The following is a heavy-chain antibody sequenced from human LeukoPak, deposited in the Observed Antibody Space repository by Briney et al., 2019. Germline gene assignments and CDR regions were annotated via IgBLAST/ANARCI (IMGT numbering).Heavy chain of an antibody. V-gene: IGHV6-1*01. CDR1: GDSVSSNGAA. CDR3: ARDRSARAVGPYYFDY. D-gene: IGHD6-19*01. CDR2: TYYRSKWYN. J-gene: IGHJ4*02. Sequence: SQTLSLTCAISGDSVSSNGAAWNWIRQSPSRGLEWLGRTYYRSKWYNDYAVSVKSRITINPDTSKNQFSLQLNSVTPEDTAVYYCARDRSARAVGPYYFDYWGQGTLVTVSS.